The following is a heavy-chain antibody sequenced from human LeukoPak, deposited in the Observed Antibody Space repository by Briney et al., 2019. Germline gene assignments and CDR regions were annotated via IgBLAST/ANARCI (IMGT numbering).Heavy chain of an antibody. D-gene: IGHD3-10*01. CDR2: IYYSGST. CDR3: ARDSAGTVYWFDP. CDR1: GGSISSYY. V-gene: IGHV4-59*12. Sequence: SETLSLTCTVSGGSISSYYWSWIRQPPGKGLEWIGYIYYSGSTNYNPSLKSRVTMSVDTSKNQFSLKLSSVTAADTAVYYCARDSAGTVYWFDPWSQGTLVTVSS. J-gene: IGHJ5*02.